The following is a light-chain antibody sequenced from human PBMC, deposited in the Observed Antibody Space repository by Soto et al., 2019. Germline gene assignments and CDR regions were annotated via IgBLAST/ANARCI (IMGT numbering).Light chain of an antibody. J-gene: IGLJ2*01. Sequence: QAVVTQEPSLTVSPGGTVTLNCGSSTETVTSGHYPYWFQQKPGQAPRTLIHDTDNKHSWTPARFSGSLLGGKAALTLSGAQPEDEAEYYCSLSYSGGRIFGGGTKVTVL. CDR2: DTD. CDR3: SLSYSGGRI. V-gene: IGLV7-46*01. CDR1: TETVTSGHY.